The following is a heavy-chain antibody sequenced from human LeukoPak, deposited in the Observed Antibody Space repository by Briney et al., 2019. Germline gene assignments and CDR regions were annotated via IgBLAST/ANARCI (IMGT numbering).Heavy chain of an antibody. V-gene: IGHV1-24*01. CDR1: GYTLTELP. CDR3: ATRTTGTTDALDI. D-gene: IGHD1-1*01. Sequence: GASVKVSCKVFGYTLTELPIHWVRQAPGKGLEWGGGFDPEDGETTYAQKFQGRVTMTEDTSTDTAYMEVSGLRSEDTAVYYCATRTTGTTDALDIWGQGTMVSVSS. J-gene: IGHJ3*02. CDR2: FDPEDGET.